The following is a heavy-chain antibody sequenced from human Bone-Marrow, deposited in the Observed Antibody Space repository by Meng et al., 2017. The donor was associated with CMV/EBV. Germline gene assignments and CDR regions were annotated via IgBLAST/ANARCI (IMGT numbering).Heavy chain of an antibody. CDR1: GYTFTSYD. CDR2: MNPNSGNT. V-gene: IGHV1-8*01. CDR3: ARHGYYGSGSYYKPVYYYYYGMDV. D-gene: IGHD3-10*01. J-gene: IGHJ6*02. Sequence: ASVKVSCKASGYTFTSYDINWVRQATGQGLEWMGWMNPNSGNTGYAQKFQGRVTMTRNTSISTAYMELSSLRSEDTAVYYCARHGYYGSGSYYKPVYYYYYGMDVWGQGTTVTVSS.